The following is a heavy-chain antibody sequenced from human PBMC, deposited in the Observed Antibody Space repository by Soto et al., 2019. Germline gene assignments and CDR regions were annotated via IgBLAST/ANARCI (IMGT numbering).Heavy chain of an antibody. CDR3: AKVGGAIFGVAPSPPLGY. Sequence: GGSLRLSCAASGFTFSSYAMSWVRQAPGKGLEWVSAISGSGGSTYYADSVKGRFTISRDNSKNTLYLQMNSLRAEDTAVYYCAKVGGAIFGVAPSPPLGYWGQGTLVTVSS. J-gene: IGHJ4*02. D-gene: IGHD3-3*01. CDR2: ISGSGGST. V-gene: IGHV3-23*01. CDR1: GFTFSSYA.